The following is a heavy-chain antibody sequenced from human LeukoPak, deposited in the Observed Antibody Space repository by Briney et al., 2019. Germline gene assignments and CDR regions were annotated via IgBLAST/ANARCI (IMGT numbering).Heavy chain of an antibody. J-gene: IGHJ3*02. V-gene: IGHV1-69*05. CDR1: GGTFSSYA. Sequence: GASVKVSCKASGGTFSSYAIIWVRQAPGQGLEWMGGIIPIFGTANYAQKFQGRVTITTDESTSTAYMELSSLRSEDTAVYYCARSSTGVKGDAFDIWGQGTMVTVSS. CDR3: ARSSTGVKGDAFDI. D-gene: IGHD1-14*01. CDR2: IIPIFGTA.